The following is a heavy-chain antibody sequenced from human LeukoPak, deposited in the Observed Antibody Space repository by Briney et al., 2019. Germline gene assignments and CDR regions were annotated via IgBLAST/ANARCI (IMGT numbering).Heavy chain of an antibody. J-gene: IGHJ3*02. CDR2: INHSGST. V-gene: IGHV4-34*01. Sequence: SETLSLTCAVYGGSFSGYYWSWIRQPPGKGLEWIGEINHSGSTNYNPSLKSRVTISVDTSKNQFSLKLSSVTAADTAVYYCARHWRFDAFDIWGQGTMVTVSS. CDR3: ARHWRFDAFDI. D-gene: IGHD1-1*01. CDR1: GGSFSGYY.